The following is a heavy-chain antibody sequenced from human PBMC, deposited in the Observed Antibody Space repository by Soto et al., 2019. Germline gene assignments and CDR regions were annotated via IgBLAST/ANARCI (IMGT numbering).Heavy chain of an antibody. J-gene: IGHJ6*02. CDR3: ARDGRFGLLLSSGMDV. CDR2: ISYSGST. CDR1: GASISTYY. Sequence: SETLSLTCTVSGASISTYYWSWIRQPPGKGLEWIGYISYSGSTNYNPSLKSRVTISFDASKNEISLQVRSATAADAAVYYCARDGRFGLLLSSGMDVWGQGTTVTVSS. V-gene: IGHV4-59*01. D-gene: IGHD3-10*01.